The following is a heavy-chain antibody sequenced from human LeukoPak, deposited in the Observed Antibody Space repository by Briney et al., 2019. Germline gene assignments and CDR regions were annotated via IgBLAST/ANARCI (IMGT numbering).Heavy chain of an antibody. V-gene: IGHV7-4-1*02. CDR2: INTNTGNP. Sequence: ASVKVSCKASGYTFTSYAMNWVRQAPGQGLEWMGWINTNTGNPTYAQGFTGRFVFSLDTSVSTAYLQISSLKAEDTAVYYCARVAQRYGSGLRLLVYWGQGTLVTVSS. D-gene: IGHD3-10*01. CDR3: ARVAQRYGSGLRLLVY. J-gene: IGHJ4*02. CDR1: GYTFTSYA.